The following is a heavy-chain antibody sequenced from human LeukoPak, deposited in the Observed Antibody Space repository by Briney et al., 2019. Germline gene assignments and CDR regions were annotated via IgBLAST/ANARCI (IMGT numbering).Heavy chain of an antibody. CDR2: ISYDGSHK. V-gene: IGHV3-30*18. D-gene: IGHD6-13*01. J-gene: IGHJ4*02. CDR3: AKSRDSSSWYAPGDF. Sequence: GRSLRLSCAASGFTFSTYGMHWVRQAPGKGLEWVVVISYDGSHKHYADSVKGRFTVSRDNSKNTLYLQMNSLRAEDTAVYYCAKSRDSSSWYAPGDFWGQGTLVTVSS. CDR1: GFTFSTYG.